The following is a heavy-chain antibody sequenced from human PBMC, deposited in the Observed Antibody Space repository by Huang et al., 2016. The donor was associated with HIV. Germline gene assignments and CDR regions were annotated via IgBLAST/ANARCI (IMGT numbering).Heavy chain of an antibody. CDR3: AKETTADPWLDP. V-gene: IGHV1-2*02. Sequence: QVQLVQSGAEVRKPGASVKVSCKASGYTFTNHFIHWVRQAPGQGLEWMGWINPKSGGTNDAQKCQGRVTMTRDTSITTAYMELSRLRSDDTAVYYCAKETTADPWLDPWGQGTLVTVSS. CDR2: INPKSGGT. D-gene: IGHD2-2*01. CDR1: GYTFTNHF. J-gene: IGHJ5*02.